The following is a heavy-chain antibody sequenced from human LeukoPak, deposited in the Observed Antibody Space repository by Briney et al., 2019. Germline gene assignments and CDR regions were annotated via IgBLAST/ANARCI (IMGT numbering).Heavy chain of an antibody. CDR3: ARDPTCSSTSCYGVFDP. Sequence: GASVKVSCKASGGTFSSYAISWVRQAPGQGLEWMGGIIPIFGTANYAQKFQGRVTITADESTSTAYMELSSLRSEDTAVYYCARDPTCSSTSCYGVFDPWGQGTLVTVSS. V-gene: IGHV1-69*13. J-gene: IGHJ5*02. CDR1: GGTFSSYA. CDR2: IIPIFGTA. D-gene: IGHD2-2*01.